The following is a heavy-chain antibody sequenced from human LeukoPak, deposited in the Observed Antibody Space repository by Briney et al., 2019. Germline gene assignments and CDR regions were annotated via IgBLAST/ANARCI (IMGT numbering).Heavy chain of an antibody. D-gene: IGHD1-26*01. CDR2: ISYDGSNK. V-gene: IGHV3-30*03. Sequence: PGRSLRLSCAASGFTFSSYGMHWVRQAPGKGLEWVAAISYDGSNKYYAESVKGRFTISVDDAENALYLQMNGLRAEDTAVYYCALNSGLDYWGQGTLVTVSS. J-gene: IGHJ4*02. CDR3: ALNSGLDY. CDR1: GFTFSSYG.